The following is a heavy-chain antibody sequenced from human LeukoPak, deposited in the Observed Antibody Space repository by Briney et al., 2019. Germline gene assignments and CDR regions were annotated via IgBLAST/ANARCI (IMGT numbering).Heavy chain of an antibody. D-gene: IGHD3-22*01. CDR2: ISAYNGNT. Sequence: GASVKVSCKASGYTFTSYGISWVRQAPGQGLEWMGWISAYNGNTNYAQKLQGRVTMTTETSTSTAYMELRSLRSDDTAVYYCARGTDRLGMIVVIITPGAFDVWGQGTMVTVSS. CDR1: GYTFTSYG. CDR3: ARGTDRLGMIVVIITPGAFDV. J-gene: IGHJ3*01. V-gene: IGHV1-18*01.